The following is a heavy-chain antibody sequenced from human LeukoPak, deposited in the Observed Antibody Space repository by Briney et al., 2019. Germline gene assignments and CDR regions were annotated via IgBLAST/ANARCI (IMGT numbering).Heavy chain of an antibody. CDR2: ISAYNGNT. CDR3: AREEQWLEYNWFDP. Sequence: ASVKVSCKASGYTFTSYVITWVRQAPGQGLEWMGWISAYNGNTNYAQKLQGRVTMTTDTSTSTAYMELRSLRSDDTAVYYCAREEQWLEYNWFDPWGQGTLVTVSS. CDR1: GYTFTSYV. V-gene: IGHV1-18*01. D-gene: IGHD6-19*01. J-gene: IGHJ5*02.